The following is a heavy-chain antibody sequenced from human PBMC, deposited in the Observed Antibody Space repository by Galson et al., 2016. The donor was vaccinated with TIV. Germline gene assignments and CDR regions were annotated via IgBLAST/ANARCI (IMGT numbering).Heavy chain of an antibody. V-gene: IGHV1-69*13. CDR3: ARSRGYSYGYVDP. J-gene: IGHJ5*02. D-gene: IGHD5-18*01. Sequence: SVKVSCKASGGSFLSYHISWVRQAPGQGLEWVGGIIPVFRTANYAQKFQGRVTITADESTSTAYMELSGLRFDDTAVYFCARSRGYSYGYVDPWGQGTLVTVSA. CDR1: GGSFLSYH. CDR2: IIPVFRTA.